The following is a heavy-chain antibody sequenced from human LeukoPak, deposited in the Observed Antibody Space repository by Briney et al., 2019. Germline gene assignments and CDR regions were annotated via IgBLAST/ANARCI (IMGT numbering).Heavy chain of an antibody. CDR2: IIPIFGTA. CDR3: ARAQTYYYDSSGYYGTYYFDY. Sequence: GASVKVSCKASGDTFSSYAISWVRQAPGQGLEWMGGIIPIFGTANYAQKFQGRVTITTDESTSTAYMELSSLRSEDTAVYYCARAQTYYYDSSGYYGTYYFDYWGQGTLVTVSS. CDR1: GDTFSSYA. V-gene: IGHV1-69*05. J-gene: IGHJ4*02. D-gene: IGHD3-22*01.